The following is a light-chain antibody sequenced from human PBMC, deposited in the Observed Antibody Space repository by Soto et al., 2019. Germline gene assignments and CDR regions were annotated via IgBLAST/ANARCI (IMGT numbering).Light chain of an antibody. J-gene: IGLJ2*01. V-gene: IGLV2-23*02. CDR2: EVT. Sequence: QSALTQPASVSGSPGQSITISCTGTSSDIGRYNYVSWYQQHPGKAPKVIISEVTNRPSGVSNRFSGSKSGNTASLTISGLQAEDEADYYCCSYAGSSTFGVVFGGGTQLTVL. CDR3: CSYAGSSTFGVV. CDR1: SSDIGRYNY.